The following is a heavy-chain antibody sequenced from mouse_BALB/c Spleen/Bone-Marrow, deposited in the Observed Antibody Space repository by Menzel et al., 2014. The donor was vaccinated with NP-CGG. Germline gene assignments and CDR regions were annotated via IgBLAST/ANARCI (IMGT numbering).Heavy chain of an antibody. CDR2: INPSTGYT. CDR1: GYTFTSYW. J-gene: IGHJ4*01. D-gene: IGHD2-1*01. Sequence: QVQLKESGAELAKPGASVKMSCKASGYTFTSYWMHWVKQRPGQGLEWIGYINPSTGYTDYNQKFNDKATLTADKSSNTAYMQLSSLTSKDSAVYYCARGNPLYAMDYWGQGTSVTVSS. CDR3: ARGNPLYAMDY. V-gene: IGHV1-7*01.